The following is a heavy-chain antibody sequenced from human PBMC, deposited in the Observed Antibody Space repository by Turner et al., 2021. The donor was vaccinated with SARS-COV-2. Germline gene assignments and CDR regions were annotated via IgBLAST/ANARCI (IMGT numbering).Heavy chain of an antibody. D-gene: IGHD1-26*01. Sequence: QLQLQESGPGLLRPSETLSLTCTVSSGSIRTTTYYWGWIRRPPGKGLEWIGSVHYTGSTYYNPSLKSRVTVSIDTAKNQFSLKLSSVTAADTAVYYCARGGGSDYVESTPFDIWGQGTVVTISS. J-gene: IGHJ3*02. CDR2: VHYTGST. CDR3: ARGGGSDYVESTPFDI. CDR1: SGSIRTTTYY. V-gene: IGHV4-39*01.